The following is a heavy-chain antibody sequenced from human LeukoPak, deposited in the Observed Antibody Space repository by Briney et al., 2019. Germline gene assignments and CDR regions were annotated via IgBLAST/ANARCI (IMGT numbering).Heavy chain of an antibody. CDR3: AKEGRIAAGTGDYFDC. J-gene: IGHJ4*02. Sequence: GGSLRLSCAASVFIFISYALSWVRQAPGKGLEGVSGISANGDTTKYADSVKGRFTISRDNSKNTVFLQMNSLRADDTAVYYCAKEGRIAAGTGDYFDCWGQGTLVTVSS. CDR1: VFIFISYA. CDR2: ISANGDTT. V-gene: IGHV3-23*01. D-gene: IGHD6-13*01.